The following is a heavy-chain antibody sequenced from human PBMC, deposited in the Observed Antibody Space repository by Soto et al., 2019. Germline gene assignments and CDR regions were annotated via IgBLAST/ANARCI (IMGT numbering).Heavy chain of an antibody. CDR3: AKSREVYGSGSRPFDY. Sequence: GGSLRLSCAASGFTFSSYAMSWVRQAPGKGLEWVSAISGSGGSTYYADSVKGRFTISRDNSKNTLYLQMNSLRAEDTAVYYCAKSREVYGSGSRPFDYWGQGTLVTVSS. D-gene: IGHD3-10*01. CDR1: GFTFSSYA. CDR2: ISGSGGST. V-gene: IGHV3-23*01. J-gene: IGHJ4*02.